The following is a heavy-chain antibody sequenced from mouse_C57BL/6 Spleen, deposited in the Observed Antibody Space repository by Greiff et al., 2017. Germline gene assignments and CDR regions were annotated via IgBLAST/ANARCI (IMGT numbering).Heavy chain of an antibody. V-gene: IGHV1-54*01. J-gene: IGHJ4*01. CDR3: ARWVGGYAMDY. D-gene: IGHD1-1*01. CDR1: GYAFTNYL. Sequence: QVHVKQSGAELVRPGTSVKVSCKASGYAFTNYLIEWVKQRPGPGLEWIGVINPGSGGTNYNEKFKGKATLTADKSSSTAYMQLSSLTSEDSAVYFCARWVGGYAMDYWGQGTSVTVSS. CDR2: INPGSGGT.